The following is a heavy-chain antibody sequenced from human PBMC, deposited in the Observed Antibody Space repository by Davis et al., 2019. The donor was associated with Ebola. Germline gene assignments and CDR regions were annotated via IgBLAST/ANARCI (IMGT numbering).Heavy chain of an antibody. CDR3: ARATLGVAGAFDI. CDR1: GYTFTSYG. D-gene: IGHD3-16*01. CDR2: IIPIFGTA. J-gene: IGHJ3*02. Sequence: SVKVSCKASGYTFTSYGISWVRQAPGQGLEWMGGIIPIFGTANYAQKFQGRVTITADESTSTAYMELSSLRSEDTAVYYCARATLGVAGAFDIWGQGTMVTVSS. V-gene: IGHV1-69*13.